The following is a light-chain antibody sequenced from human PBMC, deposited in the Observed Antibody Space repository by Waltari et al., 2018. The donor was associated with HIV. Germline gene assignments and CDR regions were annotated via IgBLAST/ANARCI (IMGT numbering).Light chain of an antibody. CDR3: CSCPRSGIRYV. Sequence: QSAPTQPASVSGSPGQTITISCTGTSSNVGSDDLVSWYQQHPGEAPKLIIYEVTKRPSGVSNRFSGSKSGNTASLTISGLQAEDEADYYCCSCPRSGIRYVFGTGTKVTVL. J-gene: IGLJ1*01. CDR1: SSNVGSDDL. V-gene: IGLV2-23*02. CDR2: EVT.